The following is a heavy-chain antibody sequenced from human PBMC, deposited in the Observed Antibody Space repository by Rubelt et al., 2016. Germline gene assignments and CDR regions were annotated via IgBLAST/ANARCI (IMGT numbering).Heavy chain of an antibody. J-gene: IGHJ6*02. Sequence: QVQLVQSGAEVKKPGASVKVSCKASGYTFTSYAMHWVRQAPGQRLEWMGWINAGNGNTKYSQKFQGRVTITRDTSGSTAYMELSSLRSDDTAVYYCARGTMVRGAPDVWGQGTTVTVSS. D-gene: IGHD3-10*01. CDR1: GYTFTSYA. CDR3: ARGTMVRGAPDV. CDR2: INAGNGNT. V-gene: IGHV1-3*01.